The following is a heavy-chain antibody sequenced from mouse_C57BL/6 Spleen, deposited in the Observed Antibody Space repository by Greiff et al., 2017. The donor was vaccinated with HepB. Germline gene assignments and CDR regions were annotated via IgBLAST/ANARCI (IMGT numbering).Heavy chain of an antibody. CDR2: IDPENGDT. CDR1: GFNIKDDY. D-gene: IGHD1-1*01. CDR3: MRAVVATGYFDY. J-gene: IGHJ2*01. V-gene: IGHV14-4*01. Sequence: EVKLQQSGAELVRPGASVKLSCTASGFNIKDDYMHWVKQRPEQGLEWIGWIDPENGDTEYASKFQGKATITADTSSNTAYLQLSSLTSEDTAVYYCMRAVVATGYFDYWGQGTTLTVSS.